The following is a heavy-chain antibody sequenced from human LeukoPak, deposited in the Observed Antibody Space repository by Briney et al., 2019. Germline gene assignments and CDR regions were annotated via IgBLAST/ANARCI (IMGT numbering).Heavy chain of an antibody. D-gene: IGHD6-13*01. CDR3: ARGTATTAGIDY. Sequence: GGSLRLSCAASGFTFSTYWMHWVRQAPGNGLVWVSHIDSDGSSATYGDSAKGRFTISRDNAKNTLYLQMSSLRAEDTAVYYCARGTATTAGIDYWGQGTLVAVSS. CDR1: GFTFSTYW. V-gene: IGHV3-74*01. CDR2: IDSDGSSA. J-gene: IGHJ4*02.